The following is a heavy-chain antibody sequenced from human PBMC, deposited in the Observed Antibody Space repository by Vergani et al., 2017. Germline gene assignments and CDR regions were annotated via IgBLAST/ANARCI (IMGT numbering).Heavy chain of an antibody. J-gene: IGHJ4*02. CDR2: IYHSGST. V-gene: IGHV4-38-2*01. CDR1: GYSISSGYY. D-gene: IGHD6-13*01. CDR3: ARLSTGDSSSWTRKFDY. Sequence: QVQLQESGPGLVKPSETLSLTCAVSGYSISSGYYWGLIRQPPGKGLEWIGSIYHSGSTYYNPSLKSRVTISVDTSKNQFSLKLRSVTAADTAVYYCARLSTGDSSSWTRKFDYWGQGTLVTVSS.